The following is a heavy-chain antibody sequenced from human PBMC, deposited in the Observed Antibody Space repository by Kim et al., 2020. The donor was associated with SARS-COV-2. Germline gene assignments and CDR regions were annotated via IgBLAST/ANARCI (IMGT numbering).Heavy chain of an antibody. J-gene: IGHJ6*02. CDR2: INHSGST. Sequence: SETLSLTCAVYGGSFSGYYWSWIRQPPGKGLEWIGEINHSGSTNYNPSLKSRVTISVDTSKNQFSLKLSSVTAADTAVYYCARFKIWFGEGLNRIFYYYYGMDVWGQGTTVTVSS. D-gene: IGHD3-10*01. CDR3: ARFKIWFGEGLNRIFYYYYGMDV. V-gene: IGHV4-34*01. CDR1: GGSFSGYY.